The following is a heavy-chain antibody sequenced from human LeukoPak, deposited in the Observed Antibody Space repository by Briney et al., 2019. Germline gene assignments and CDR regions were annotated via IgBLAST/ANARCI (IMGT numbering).Heavy chain of an antibody. J-gene: IGHJ4*02. CDR2: ISSSGSTI. CDR1: GFTFSDYY. CDR3: VRDRGYCSGGSCYPGDY. Sequence: GGSLRLSCAASGFTFSDYYMSWIRQAPGRGLEWVSYISSSGSTIYYADSVKGRFTISRDNAKNSLYLQMNSLRAEDTAVYYCVRDRGYCSGGSCYPGDYWGQGTLVTVSS. D-gene: IGHD2-15*01. V-gene: IGHV3-11*01.